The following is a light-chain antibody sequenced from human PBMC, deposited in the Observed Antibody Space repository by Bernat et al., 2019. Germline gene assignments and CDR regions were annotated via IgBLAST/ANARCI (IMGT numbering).Light chain of an antibody. J-gene: IGLJ2*01. CDR1: SSDVGGYNY. Sequence: QSALTQPRSVSGSPGQSVTISCTGTSSDVGGYNYVSWYQQHPGKAPKLMIYAVSQRPSGVPDRFSGSTSGNTASLTISGLQAEDEADYYCCSYAGSYTVVFGGGTKLTVL. CDR3: CSYAGSYTVV. CDR2: AVS. V-gene: IGLV2-11*01.